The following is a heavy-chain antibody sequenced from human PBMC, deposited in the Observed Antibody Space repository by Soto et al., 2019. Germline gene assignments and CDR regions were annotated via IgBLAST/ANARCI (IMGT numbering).Heavy chain of an antibody. Sequence: PSWTLSLPFTVSDASISSFYWSWIRQPAGKGLEWIGRIYSSGSTNYNPSLKSRVTMSVDTSKNQFSLKLSSVTAADTAVYYCARNYAAGTYYSNLGYWGQGTLVTVSS. CDR2: IYSSGST. CDR1: DASISSFY. V-gene: IGHV4-4*07. D-gene: IGHD3-10*01. J-gene: IGHJ4*02. CDR3: ARNYAAGTYYSNLGY.